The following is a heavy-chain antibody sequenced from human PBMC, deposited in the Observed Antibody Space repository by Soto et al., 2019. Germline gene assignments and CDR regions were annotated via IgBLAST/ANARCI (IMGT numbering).Heavy chain of an antibody. CDR1: GGSISSSSYY. D-gene: IGHD3-9*01. CDR3: ARVNFDWLLSVSYYFDY. J-gene: IGHJ4*02. V-gene: IGHV4-39*07. CDR2: IYYSGST. Sequence: PSETMSLTCTVSGGSISSSSYYWGWISKPPGKGLEWIGSIYYSGSTYYNPSLKSRVTISVDTSKNQFSLKLSSVTAADTAVYYCARVNFDWLLSVSYYFDYRGQGTLVTVSS.